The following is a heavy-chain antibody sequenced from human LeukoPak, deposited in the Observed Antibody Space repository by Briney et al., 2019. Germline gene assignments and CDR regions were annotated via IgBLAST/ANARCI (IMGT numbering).Heavy chain of an antibody. Sequence: ASVKVSCKVSGYTLTELSMHWVRQAPGKGLEWMGGFDPEDGETIYAQKFQGRVTMTEDTSTDTAYMELSSLRSEDTAVYYCATVGHYGSGSYWTFDYWGQGTLVTVSS. CDR2: FDPEDGET. CDR3: ATVGHYGSGSYWTFDY. V-gene: IGHV1-24*01. J-gene: IGHJ4*02. CDR1: GYTLTELS. D-gene: IGHD3-10*01.